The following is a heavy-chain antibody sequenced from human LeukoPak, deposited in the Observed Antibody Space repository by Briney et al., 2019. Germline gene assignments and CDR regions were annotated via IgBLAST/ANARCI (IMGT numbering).Heavy chain of an antibody. CDR2: ISGNSGNI. V-gene: IGHV3-9*01. CDR1: GFTFDDYA. D-gene: IGHD3-3*01. Sequence: GSSLRLSCAASGFTFDDYAMHWVRQAPGKGLEWVSGISGNSGNIGYAESVKGRFTMSRDTSKNSLYLQMNSLRAEDTALYYCAKTMGSGYYSVEGFDYWGQGTLVTVSS. CDR3: AKTMGSGYYSVEGFDY. J-gene: IGHJ4*02.